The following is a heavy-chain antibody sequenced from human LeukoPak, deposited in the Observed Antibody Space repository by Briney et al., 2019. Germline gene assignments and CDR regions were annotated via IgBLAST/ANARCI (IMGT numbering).Heavy chain of an antibody. J-gene: IGHJ4*02. V-gene: IGHV3-30-3*01. CDR3: AKAHSSIAAPGD. CDR1: GFTFSSYA. Sequence: GGSLRLSCAASGFTFSSYAMHWVRQAPGKGLEWVAVISYDGSNKYYADSVKGRFTISRDNSKNTLYLQMNSLRAEDTAVYYCAKAHSSIAAPGDWGQGTLVTVSS. D-gene: IGHD6-6*01. CDR2: ISYDGSNK.